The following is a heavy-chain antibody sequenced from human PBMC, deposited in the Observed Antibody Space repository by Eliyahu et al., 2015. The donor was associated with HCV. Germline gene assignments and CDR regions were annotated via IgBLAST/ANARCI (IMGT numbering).Heavy chain of an antibody. CDR2: INHSGGT. V-gene: IGHV4-34*01. CDR3: ARGDIVVVPAAKIYGMDV. J-gene: IGHJ6*02. CDR1: GGSFSGYY. D-gene: IGHD2-2*01. Sequence: QVQLQQWGAGLLKPSETLSLTCAVYGGSFSGYYWSWIRQPPGKGLEWIGEINHSGGTNYNPSLKSRVTISVDTSKNQFSLKLSSVTAADTAVYYCARGDIVVVPAAKIYGMDVWGQGTTVTVSS.